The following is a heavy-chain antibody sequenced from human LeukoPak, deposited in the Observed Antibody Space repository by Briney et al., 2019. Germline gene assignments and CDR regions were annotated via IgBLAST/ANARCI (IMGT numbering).Heavy chain of an antibody. J-gene: IGHJ4*02. D-gene: IGHD3-10*01. CDR1: GGSISSSNW. CDR2: IYHSGST. CDR3: ASWSRSLVRGVIHFDY. V-gene: IGHV4-4*02. Sequence: SGTLSLTCAVAGGSISSSNWWRWVRQPPGKGLEWSGEIYHSGSTNYNPSLKSRVTISVDKSKDQFSLKLSSVTAADTAVYYCASWSRSLVRGVIHFDYWGQGTLVTVSS.